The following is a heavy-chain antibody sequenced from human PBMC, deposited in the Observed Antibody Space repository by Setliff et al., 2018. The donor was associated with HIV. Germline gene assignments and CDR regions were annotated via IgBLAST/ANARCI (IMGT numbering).Heavy chain of an antibody. V-gene: IGHV4-59*08. CDR3: ARGVRGYGEIRYFFYYYYMDV. CDR2: IYYSGST. J-gene: IGHJ6*03. Sequence: PSETLSLTCTVSGGSISNYYWSWIRQPPGKGLEWIGYIYYSGSTNYNPSLKSRVTISVDTSKNQFSLKLSSVTAADTAVYYCARGVRGYGEIRYFFYYYYMDVWGKGTTVTVSS. CDR1: GGSISNYY. D-gene: IGHD3-9*01.